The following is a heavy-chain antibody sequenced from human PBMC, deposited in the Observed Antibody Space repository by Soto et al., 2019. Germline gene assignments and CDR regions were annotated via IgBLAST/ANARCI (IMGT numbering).Heavy chain of an antibody. CDR3: AGSSVRGGVYYLYGMDV. CDR2: ISGSGGST. D-gene: IGHD3-10*01. V-gene: IGHV3-23*01. CDR1: GFTFSSYA. Sequence: GGSLRLSCAASGFTFSSYAMGWVRQAPGKGLEWVSAISGSGGSTYYADSVKGRFTISRDNSKNKLYLQMNSLRAGDTAVYYCAGSSVRGGVYYLYGMDVWGQGTTVTVSS. J-gene: IGHJ6*02.